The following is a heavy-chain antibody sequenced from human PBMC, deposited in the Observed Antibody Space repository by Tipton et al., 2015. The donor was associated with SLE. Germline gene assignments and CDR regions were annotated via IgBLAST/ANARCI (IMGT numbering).Heavy chain of an antibody. CDR3: ARNYAYNYFYMDV. V-gene: IGHV3-53*01. CDR2: IYDGGWT. CDR1: TITVTSNY. Sequence: VQLVQSGGGLIQPGGSLTLSCAASTITVTSNYMTWVRQTPGRGLECVAVIYDGGWTYYADSVKGRFTISRDDSKNTMYLHMNSLRADDTGTYYCARNYAYNYFYMDVWGRGTTVTVS. J-gene: IGHJ6*03. D-gene: IGHD3-16*01.